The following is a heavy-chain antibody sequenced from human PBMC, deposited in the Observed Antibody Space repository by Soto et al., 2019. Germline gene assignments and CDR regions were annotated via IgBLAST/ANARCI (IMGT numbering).Heavy chain of an antibody. CDR3: APGTRDGYNYWYFDL. D-gene: IGHD1-7*01. CDR1: GGTFGNFA. J-gene: IGHJ2*01. Sequence: QVQLVQSGAELKKPGSSVKVSGKASGGTFGNFATSWVRQAPGQGPEWVAGIIPIYGTSNYADDFRGRITLTADESTATAYMELSSLRSEDTAIYYRAPGTRDGYNYWYFDLWGRGTQVTVSS. V-gene: IGHV1-69*01. CDR2: IIPIYGTS.